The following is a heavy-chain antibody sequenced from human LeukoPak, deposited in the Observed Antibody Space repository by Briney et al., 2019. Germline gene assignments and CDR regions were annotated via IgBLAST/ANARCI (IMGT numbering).Heavy chain of an antibody. V-gene: IGHV5-51*01. J-gene: IGHJ4*02. CDR3: ARHDNYYGSGTYYPPIDF. CDR2: IYPLDSDT. CDR1: GYKFTDYW. Sequence: HGESLKISCSGSGYKFTDYWIAWVRQLPGKGLEWMGMIYPLDSDTKYSPSFRGQVTLSVDKSINTAYLQWGSLKASDIAIYYCARHDNYYGSGTYYPPIDFWGQGTLVSVSS. D-gene: IGHD3-10*01.